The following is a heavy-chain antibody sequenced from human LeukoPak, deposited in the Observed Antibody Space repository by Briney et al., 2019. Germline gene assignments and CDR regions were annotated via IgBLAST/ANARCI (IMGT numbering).Heavy chain of an antibody. J-gene: IGHJ4*02. CDR1: GFTLSSYW. CDR3: TRRAAALGAFDY. CDR2: INSDGSST. D-gene: IGHD6-13*01. V-gene: IGHV3-74*01. Sequence: GSLRLSCAASGFTLSSYWMHWVRQAPGKGLVWVSRINSDGSSTNYADSVKGRFTISRDNAKNTLYLQMNSLRAEDTAVYYCTRRAAALGAFDYWGQGTLVTVSS.